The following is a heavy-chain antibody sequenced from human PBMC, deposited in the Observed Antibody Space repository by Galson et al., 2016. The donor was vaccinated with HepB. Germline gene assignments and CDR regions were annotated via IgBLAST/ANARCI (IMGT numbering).Heavy chain of an antibody. CDR1: GGSISSGSYY. J-gene: IGHJ4*02. CDR2: FYTNGRT. V-gene: IGHV4-61*02. D-gene: IGHD2-2*01. CDR3: AGGWGFCSSTTCYGGAFDY. Sequence: LSLTCNVSGGSISSGSYYWNWIRQPAGKGLEWIGRFYTNGRTNYNPSLGSRVTISVDTSKNQFSLKLNSVTAADTAIYYCAGGWGFCSSTTCYGGAFDYWGLGTLVTVSS.